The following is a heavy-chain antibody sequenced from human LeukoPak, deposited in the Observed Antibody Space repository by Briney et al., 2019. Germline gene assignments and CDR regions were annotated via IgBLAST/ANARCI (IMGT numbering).Heavy chain of an antibody. D-gene: IGHD4-11*01. CDR3: ARGGRATVITY. CDR2: IYYSGST. J-gene: IGHJ4*02. V-gene: IGHV4-59*01. CDR1: GDSFSINY. Sequence: SETLSLTCTVSGDSFSINYWSWIRQPPEKGLEWIGNIYYSGSTNYNPSLKSRVTISLDTSKNQFSLQLTSVTAADTAVYYCARGGRATVITYWGQGTLVTVSS.